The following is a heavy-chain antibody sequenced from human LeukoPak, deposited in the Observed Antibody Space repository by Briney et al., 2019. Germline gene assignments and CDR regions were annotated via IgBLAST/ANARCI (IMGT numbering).Heavy chain of an antibody. Sequence: GGSLRLSCAASGFTFSSYGMHWVRQAPGKGLEWVAVISYDGSNKYYADSVKGRFTISRDNSKNTLYLQMNSLRAEDTAVYYCARDTYGSGSYYNAPLDYWGQGTLVTVSS. CDR3: ARDTYGSGSYYNAPLDY. CDR1: GFTFSSYG. V-gene: IGHV3-30*03. J-gene: IGHJ4*02. D-gene: IGHD3-10*01. CDR2: ISYDGSNK.